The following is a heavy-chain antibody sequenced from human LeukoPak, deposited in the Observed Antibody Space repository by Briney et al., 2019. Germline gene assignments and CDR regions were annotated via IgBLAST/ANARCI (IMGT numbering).Heavy chain of an antibody. CDR3: ARTGEYYGSGSYGPFAAFDI. CDR1: GYSFTSYW. Sequence: GGSLKISCKGSGYSFTSYWIGWVRQMPGKGLEWMGIIYPGDSDTRYSPSFQGQVTISADKSISTAYLQWSSLKASDTAMYYCARTGEYYGSGSYGPFAAFDIWGQGTMVTVSS. V-gene: IGHV5-51*01. CDR2: IYPGDSDT. D-gene: IGHD3-10*01. J-gene: IGHJ3*02.